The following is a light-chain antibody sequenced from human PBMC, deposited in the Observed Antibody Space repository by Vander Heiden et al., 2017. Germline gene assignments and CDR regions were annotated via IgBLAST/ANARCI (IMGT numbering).Light chain of an antibody. Sequence: DTVLTQTPLSLSVTPGQPASISCRSSRTLVHTDGKTCFFWSLQKPGQPPKHLIYRVSNRLSGVPERFSGSGSGTDFTLTISRVEAEDAGIYYCTHAIYLPRTFGQGTKVEI. CDR3: THAIYLPRT. V-gene: IGKV2D-29*01. J-gene: IGKJ1*01. CDR1: RTLVHTDGKTC. CDR2: RVS.